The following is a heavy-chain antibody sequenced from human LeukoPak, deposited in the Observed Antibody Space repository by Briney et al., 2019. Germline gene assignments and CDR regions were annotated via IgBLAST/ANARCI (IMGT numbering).Heavy chain of an antibody. CDR3: AKSPRRRGERSSWYEDYFDY. CDR1: GFTFSSYA. D-gene: IGHD6-13*01. Sequence: GGSLRLSCAASGFTFSSYAMSWVRQAPGKGLEWVSAISGSGGSTYYADSVKGRFTISRNNSKNTLYLQMNSLRAEDTAVYYCAKSPRRRGERSSWYEDYFDYWGQGTLVTVSS. V-gene: IGHV3-23*01. J-gene: IGHJ4*02. CDR2: ISGSGGST.